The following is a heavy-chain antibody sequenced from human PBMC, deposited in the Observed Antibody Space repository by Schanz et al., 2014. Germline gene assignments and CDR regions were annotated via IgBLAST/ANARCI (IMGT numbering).Heavy chain of an antibody. Sequence: QVHLVQSGAEVKKPGSSVKVSCKASGGTFSSDTFSWVRQAPGQGLEWLGWMNPNSGNPGFAQKFRGRVTMTRNNSMSTAYMELRNLRSDDTAVYYCARAKRFGDMDVWGQGTTVTVSS. CDR3: ARAKRFGDMDV. CDR2: MNPNSGNP. V-gene: IGHV1-8*01. J-gene: IGHJ6*02. CDR1: GGTFSSDT. D-gene: IGHD3-10*01.